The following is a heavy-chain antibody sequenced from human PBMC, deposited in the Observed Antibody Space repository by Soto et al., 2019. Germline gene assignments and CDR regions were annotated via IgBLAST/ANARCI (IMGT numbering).Heavy chain of an antibody. Sequence: QVHLVQSGAEVKKPGASVKVSCKGSGYGFTTYGITWVRQAPGQGLEWMAWISAHNGNTNYAQKLQGRVTVTRDTSTSTAYMELRSLRSDDTAVYYCARGRYGDYWGQGALVTV. CDR2: ISAHNGNT. V-gene: IGHV1-18*01. D-gene: IGHD1-1*01. CDR3: ARGRYGDY. CDR1: GYGFTTYG. J-gene: IGHJ4*02.